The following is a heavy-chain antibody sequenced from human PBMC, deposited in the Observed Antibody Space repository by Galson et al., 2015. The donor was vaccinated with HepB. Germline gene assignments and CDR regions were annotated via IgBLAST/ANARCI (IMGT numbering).Heavy chain of an antibody. J-gene: IGHJ6*02. CDR1: GFTFSSYA. CDR3: ARDLEGVDTAMEYGMDV. CDR2: ISYDGSNK. Sequence: SLRLSCAASGFTFSSYAMHWVRQAPGKGLEWVAVISYDGSNKYYADSVKGRFTISRDNSKNTLYLQMNSLRAEDTAVYYCARDLEGVDTAMEYGMDVWGQGTTVTVSS. D-gene: IGHD5-18*01. V-gene: IGHV3-30*04.